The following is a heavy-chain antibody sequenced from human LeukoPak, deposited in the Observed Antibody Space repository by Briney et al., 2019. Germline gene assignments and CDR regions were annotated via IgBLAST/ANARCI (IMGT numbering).Heavy chain of an antibody. CDR3: ARGKKIWSTLGD. J-gene: IGHJ4*02. CDR2: ISSDGSSK. D-gene: IGHD3-16*01. Sequence: PGGCLRLSCAASGFTFSSYVMHWVRQAPGKGLEWVAVISSDGSSKYYADSVKGRFTISRDNSKNTLYVQMNSLRAEDTAVYYCARGKKIWSTLGDWGQGTLVTVSS. CDR1: GFTFSSYV. V-gene: IGHV3-30-3*01.